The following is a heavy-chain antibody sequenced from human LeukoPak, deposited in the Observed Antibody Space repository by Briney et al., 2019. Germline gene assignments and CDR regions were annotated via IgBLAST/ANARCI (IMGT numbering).Heavy chain of an antibody. J-gene: IGHJ4*02. CDR1: GYTFNSYY. V-gene: IGHV1-46*02. CDR3: ARGGMGIQLWPFDY. D-gene: IGHD1-1*01. CDR2: INPSSGST. Sequence: ASVKVSCKASGYTFNSYYIHWLRQAPGQGLEWMGIINPSSGSTTYAQKFRGRVTMTRETSTSAVYVELSGLRSEDTAVYYCARGGMGIQLWPFDYWGQGTLVTVSS.